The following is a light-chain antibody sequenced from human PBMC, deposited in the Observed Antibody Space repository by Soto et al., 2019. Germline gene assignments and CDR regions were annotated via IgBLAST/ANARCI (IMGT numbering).Light chain of an antibody. V-gene: IGKV1-5*03. CDR2: KAS. CDR1: QSISSW. CDR3: QQYSVYSWT. Sequence: DIQMTQSPSTLSASVGDRVTITCRASQSISSWLAWYQQKPGEAPKLLLYKASSLDSGVPSRFSGSGSVTEFTLTISSLQPDDFAAYYCQQYSVYSWTFGQGTKVEIK. J-gene: IGKJ1*01.